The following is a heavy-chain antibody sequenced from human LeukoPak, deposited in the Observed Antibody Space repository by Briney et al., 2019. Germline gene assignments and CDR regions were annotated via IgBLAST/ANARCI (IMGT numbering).Heavy chain of an antibody. V-gene: IGHV3-21*01. CDR2: ISSSSSYI. CDR1: GFTFSSYS. D-gene: IGHD3-9*01. Sequence: GGSLRLSCAASGFTFSSYSMNWVRQAPGEGLEWVSSISSSSSYIYYADSVKGRFTISRDNAKNSLYLQMNSLRAEDTAVYYCARETYYDILTGSDDAFDIWGQGTMVTVSS. CDR3: ARETYYDILTGSDDAFDI. J-gene: IGHJ3*02.